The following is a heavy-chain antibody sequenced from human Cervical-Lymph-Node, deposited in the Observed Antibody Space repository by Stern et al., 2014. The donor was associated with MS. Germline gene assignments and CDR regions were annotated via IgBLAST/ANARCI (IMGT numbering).Heavy chain of an antibody. J-gene: IGHJ5*02. Sequence: QVQLVESGAEVTEPGASVKISCKASGYPLTSNQMHWVRQAPGQGLEWMGIINPSGGYTTYSQKFQGRVTMTRDTSTNIVYLELSDLRSEDTAVYFCARDHYYTESGGYFRNMDLWGQGTQVTVSS. CDR2: INPSGGYT. D-gene: IGHD3-22*01. V-gene: IGHV1-46*01. CDR3: ARDHYYTESGGYFRNMDL. CDR1: GYPLTSNQ.